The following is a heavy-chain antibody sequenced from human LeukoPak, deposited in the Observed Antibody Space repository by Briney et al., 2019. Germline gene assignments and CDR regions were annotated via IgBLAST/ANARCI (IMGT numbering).Heavy chain of an antibody. J-gene: IGHJ4*02. CDR1: GPTFSSNG. Sequence: GGSLRLSCAAAGPTFSSNGMYWVRQAPGKWLEWVAFIPYDGRNTYYAGSVKGRFTISRDTSKNTLYLQMINLRAEDTAVYYCAKESSASYYLDYWGQGTLVTVSS. V-gene: IGHV3-30*02. CDR3: AKESSASYYLDY. D-gene: IGHD3-10*01. CDR2: IPYDGRNT.